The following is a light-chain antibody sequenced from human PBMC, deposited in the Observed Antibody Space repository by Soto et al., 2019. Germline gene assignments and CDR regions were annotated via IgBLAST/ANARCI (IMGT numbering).Light chain of an antibody. Sequence: QSALTQPASVSGSPGQSITITCTGTSSDIGGYNYVSWYQQHPGNAPKLMIYEVNNRPSGVSNRFSGSKSGNTASLTISGLQAEDEADYYCSSYTTSTTLIVFGGGTKLTVL. CDR2: EVN. V-gene: IGLV2-14*01. CDR3: SSYTTSTTLIV. CDR1: SSDIGGYNY. J-gene: IGLJ2*01.